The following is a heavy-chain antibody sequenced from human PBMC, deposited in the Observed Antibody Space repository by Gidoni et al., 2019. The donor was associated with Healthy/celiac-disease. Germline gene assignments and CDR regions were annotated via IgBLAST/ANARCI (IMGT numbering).Heavy chain of an antibody. D-gene: IGHD4-17*01. V-gene: IGHV1-69*09. CDR1: GGTFSSYA. J-gene: IGHJ5*02. CDR2: IIPILGIA. CDR3: ARVDDYGDYLLSA. Sequence: QVQLVQSGAEVKKPGSSVKVSCKASGGTFSSYAISWVRQAPGQGLEWMGRIIPILGIANYAQKFQGRVTITADKSTSTAYMELSSLRSEDTAVYYCARVDDYGDYLLSAWGQGTLVTVSS.